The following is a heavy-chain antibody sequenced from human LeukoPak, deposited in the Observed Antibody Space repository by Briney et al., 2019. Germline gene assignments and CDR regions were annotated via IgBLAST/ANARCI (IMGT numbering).Heavy chain of an antibody. J-gene: IGHJ4*02. V-gene: IGHV4-34*01. CDR3: ARDPTTVVTVPYYFDF. Sequence: SETLSLTCAVYGGSFTGYHWNWIRQSPQRGLEWIGEIHHRGHPHYNPSLESRLTISVDTSKNQFSLTLKSVTAADTAVYYCARDPTTVVTVPYYFDFWGQGTPVTVSS. CDR2: IHHRGHP. CDR1: GGSFTGYH. D-gene: IGHD4-23*01.